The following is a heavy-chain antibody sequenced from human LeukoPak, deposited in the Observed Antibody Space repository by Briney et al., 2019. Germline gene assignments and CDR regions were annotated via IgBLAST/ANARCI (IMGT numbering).Heavy chain of an antibody. J-gene: IGHJ4*02. CDR3: ARESPADPTHRSDDILTGSDY. D-gene: IGHD3-9*01. V-gene: IGHV1-2*02. CDR2: INPNSGGT. Sequence: ASVKVSCKASGYTFTGYYMHWVRQAPGQGLEWMGWINPNSGGTNYAQKFQGRVTMTRDTSISTAYMELSRLRSDDTAVYYCARESPADPTHRSDDILTGSDYWGQGTLVTVSS. CDR1: GYTFTGYY.